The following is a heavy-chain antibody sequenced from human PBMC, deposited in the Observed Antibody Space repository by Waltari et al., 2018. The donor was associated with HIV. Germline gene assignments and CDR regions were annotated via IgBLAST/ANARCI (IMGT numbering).Heavy chain of an antibody. CDR2: MSPHSGKV. CDR1: GYTFINHD. J-gene: IGHJ5*02. D-gene: IGHD3-3*01. V-gene: IGHV1-8*01. CDR3: AISHRGAIFGDH. Sequence: QVQLVQSEAEVKQPGASVKVSCKASGYTFINHDINWVRRAAGRGLEWMGWMSPHSGKVGYAQKVQGRVTLTGDASIDTAYLELTGLTSHDTAVYYCAISHRGAIFGDHWGQGTPVTVSS.